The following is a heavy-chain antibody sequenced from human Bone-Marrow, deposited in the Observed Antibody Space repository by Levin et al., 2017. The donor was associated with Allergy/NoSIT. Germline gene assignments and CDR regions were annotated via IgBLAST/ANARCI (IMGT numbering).Heavy chain of an antibody. J-gene: IGHJ6*03. Sequence: TSETLSLTCAVYGGSFTGYYWNWVRQPPGEGLEWIGEISHSGSTNYNPSLTRQVTISVDTSKNQFSLNLSSVTAADTAVYYCARGGRVYSIGWSPHYYSYMDVWGEGTTVTVSS. CDR2: ISHSGST. D-gene: IGHD6-19*01. V-gene: IGHV4-34*01. CDR3: ARGGRVYSIGWSPHYYSYMDV. CDR1: GGSFTGYY.